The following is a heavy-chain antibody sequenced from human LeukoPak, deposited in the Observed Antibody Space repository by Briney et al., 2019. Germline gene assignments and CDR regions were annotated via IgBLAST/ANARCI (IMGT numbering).Heavy chain of an antibody. J-gene: IGHJ3*02. CDR1: GYTFTSYA. Sequence: GASVKVSCKASGYTFTSYAMHWVRQAPGQRLEWMGCINAGNGNTKYSQKFQGRVTITRDTSASTAYMELSSLRSEDTAVYYCARVYYCSGGSCYLGAFDIWGQGTMVTVSS. CDR2: INAGNGNT. D-gene: IGHD2-15*01. CDR3: ARVYYCSGGSCYLGAFDI. V-gene: IGHV1-3*01.